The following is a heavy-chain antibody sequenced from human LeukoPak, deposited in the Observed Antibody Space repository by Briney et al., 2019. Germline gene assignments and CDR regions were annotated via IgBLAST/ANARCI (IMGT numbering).Heavy chain of an antibody. J-gene: IGHJ4*02. CDR3: ARDSGNIVGATNGRFDY. V-gene: IGHV1-46*01. Sequence: GASVKVSCKASGYTFTSYYTHWVRQAPGQGLEWMGIINPSGGSTSYAQKFQGRVTMTRDTSTSTVYMELSSLRSEDTAVYYCARDSGNIVGATNGRFDYWGQGTLVTVSS. CDR2: INPSGGST. D-gene: IGHD1-26*01. CDR1: GYTFTSYY.